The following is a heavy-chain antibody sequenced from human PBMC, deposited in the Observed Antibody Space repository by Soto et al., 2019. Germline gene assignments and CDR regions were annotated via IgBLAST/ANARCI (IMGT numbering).Heavy chain of an antibody. Sequence: EVQLVESGGGLVKPGGSLRLSCAASGFTFSSYSMNWVRQAPGKGLEWVSSISSSSSYIYYADSVKGRFTISRDNAKNSLYLQMNSLRAEDTAVYYCAGAPQVPAAFDYWGQGTLVTVSS. J-gene: IGHJ4*02. CDR3: AGAPQVPAAFDY. CDR1: GFTFSSYS. CDR2: ISSSSSYI. V-gene: IGHV3-21*01. D-gene: IGHD2-2*01.